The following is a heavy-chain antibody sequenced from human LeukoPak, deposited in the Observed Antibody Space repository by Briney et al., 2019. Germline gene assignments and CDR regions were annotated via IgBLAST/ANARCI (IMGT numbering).Heavy chain of an antibody. CDR3: ARGNLLTGYLLIRFDY. CDR2: MSYGGSNK. J-gene: IGHJ4*02. CDR1: GFTFSSYA. V-gene: IGHV3-30-3*01. D-gene: IGHD3-9*01. Sequence: PGGSLRLSCAASGFTFSSYAMHWVRQAPGKGLGGVAVMSYGGSNKYYADSVKGRFTISRDNSKNTLYLQMNSLRAEDTAVYYCARGNLLTGYLLIRFDYWGQGTLVTVSS.